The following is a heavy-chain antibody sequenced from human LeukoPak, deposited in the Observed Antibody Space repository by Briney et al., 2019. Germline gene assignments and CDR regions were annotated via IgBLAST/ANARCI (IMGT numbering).Heavy chain of an antibody. CDR1: GFTFNSYW. CDR2: INSDGSST. J-gene: IGHJ4*02. Sequence: GGSLRLSCAASGFTFNSYWMHWVRHAPGKGLVWVSRINSDGSSTSYADSVKGRLTISRDNVKNTLYLQMSSLRVEDTDVYYCARGMRVGATIDYWGQGTLVTVSS. V-gene: IGHV3-74*01. CDR3: ARGMRVGATIDY. D-gene: IGHD1-26*01.